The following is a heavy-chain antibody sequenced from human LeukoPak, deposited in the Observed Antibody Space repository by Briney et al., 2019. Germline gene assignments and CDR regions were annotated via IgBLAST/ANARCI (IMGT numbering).Heavy chain of an antibody. CDR2: IIPILGIA. V-gene: IGHV1-69*04. J-gene: IGHJ6*02. D-gene: IGHD1-1*01. CDR1: GGTFSSYA. CDR3: ARGAPGTLYYYYYGMDV. Sequence: ASVKVSCKASGGTFSSYAISWVRQAPGQGIEWMGRIIPILGIANYAQKFQGRVTITADKSTSTAYMELSSLRSEDTAVYYCARGAPGTLYYYYYGMDVWGQGTTVTVSS.